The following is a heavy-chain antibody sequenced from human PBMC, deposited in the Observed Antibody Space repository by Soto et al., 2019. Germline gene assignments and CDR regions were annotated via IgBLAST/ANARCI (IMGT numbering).Heavy chain of an antibody. CDR2: ISAYNGNT. V-gene: IGHV1-18*01. J-gene: IGHJ1*01. CDR1: GYTFSSYG. Sequence: ALVKVSCKASGYTFSSYGISWVRQAPGQGLEWMGWISAYNGNTNYGQKFQGRLTMTTDTSTSTVYMELRSLRSDDTAVYYCAGERDDSSWSSVEYFQHWGQGTLVTVSS. CDR3: AGERDDSSWSSVEYFQH. D-gene: IGHD6-13*01.